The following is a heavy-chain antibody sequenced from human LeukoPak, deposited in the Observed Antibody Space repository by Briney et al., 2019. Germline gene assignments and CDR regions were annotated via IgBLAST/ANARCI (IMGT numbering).Heavy chain of an antibody. V-gene: IGHV3-7*05. J-gene: IGHJ4*02. D-gene: IGHD1-26*01. CDR1: GFTFSSYW. CDR2: IKEDGSEK. CDR3: AADYNFGGSRY. Sequence: GGSLRLSCAASGFTFSSYWMSWVRQTPGKGLEWVANIKEDGSEKYYLDSVKGRFTISRDNAKNSLYLQMNSLRAEDTAVYYCAADYNFGGSRYWGQGTLVTVSS.